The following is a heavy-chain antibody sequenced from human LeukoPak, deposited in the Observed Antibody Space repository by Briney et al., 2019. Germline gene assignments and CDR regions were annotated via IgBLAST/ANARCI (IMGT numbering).Heavy chain of an antibody. Sequence: GGSLRLSCAASGVTVSSNYMSWVRQAPGKGLEWVSSISSSSSYIYYADSVKGRFTISRDNAKNSLYLQMNSLRAEDTAVYYCARDHLRANTASAWGQGTLVTVSS. CDR1: GVTVSSNY. V-gene: IGHV3-21*01. D-gene: IGHD5-18*01. CDR3: ARDHLRANTASA. CDR2: ISSSSSYI. J-gene: IGHJ5*02.